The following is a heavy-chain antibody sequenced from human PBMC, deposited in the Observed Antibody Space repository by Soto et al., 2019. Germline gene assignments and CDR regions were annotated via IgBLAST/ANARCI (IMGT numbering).Heavy chain of an antibody. D-gene: IGHD3-3*02. CDR1: GGSFSGYY. Sequence: SETLSLTCAVYGGSFSGYYWSWIRQPPGKGLEWIGEINHSGSTNYNPSLKSRVTISVDTSKNQFSLKLSSVAAADTAVYYCARGPLHISLRYYYMDVWGKGTTVTVSS. CDR2: INHSGST. V-gene: IGHV4-34*01. J-gene: IGHJ6*03. CDR3: ARGPLHISLRYYYMDV.